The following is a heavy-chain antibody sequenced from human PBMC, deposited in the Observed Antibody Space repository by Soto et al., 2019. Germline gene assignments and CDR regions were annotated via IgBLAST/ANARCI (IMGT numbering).Heavy chain of an antibody. Sequence: QVQLVESGGGVVQPGRSLRLSCAASGFTFSSYGMHWVRQAPGKGLEGVAVIWYDGSNKYYADSVKGRFTISRDKSKNTLYLEMTSLTAPGLGVYYCAGDVLVAATWSCDSWRQGTLLTLSS. D-gene: IGHD2-15*01. CDR1: GFTFSSYG. V-gene: IGHV3-33*01. J-gene: IGHJ4*02. CDR2: IWYDGSNK. CDR3: AGDVLVAATWSCDS.